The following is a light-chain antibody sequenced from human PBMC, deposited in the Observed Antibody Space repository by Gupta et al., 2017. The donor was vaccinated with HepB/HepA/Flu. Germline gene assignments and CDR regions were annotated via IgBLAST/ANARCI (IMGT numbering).Light chain of an antibody. J-gene: IGKJ4*01. CDR1: QSVSSY. CDR2: DAS. V-gene: IGKV3-11*01. CDR3: QQRGNWPFT. Sequence: EIVLTQSPATLSLSPGERATLSCRASQSVSSYLAWYRQKPGQAPRLLIYDASNRATGIPARFSGSGSGTDFTLTISSREPEDFAVYYCQQRGNWPFTFGGGTKVEI.